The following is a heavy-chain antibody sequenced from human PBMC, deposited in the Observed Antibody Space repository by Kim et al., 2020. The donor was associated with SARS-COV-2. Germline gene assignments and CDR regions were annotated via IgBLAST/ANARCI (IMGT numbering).Heavy chain of an antibody. D-gene: IGHD2-8*01. V-gene: IGHV3-23*01. CDR2: ITGSGKKV. CDR3: AKRDTCDTNTYAPFFDT. Sequence: GGSLRLSCGASGFTFSTCAMSWVRQAPRKGLEWVSGITGSGKKVYYADSVKGRFTISRDNSKNTLYLQMNNLRDDDTAMYYCAKRDTCDTNTYAPFFDTWGQGTQVTVSS. J-gene: IGHJ4*02. CDR1: GFTFSTCA.